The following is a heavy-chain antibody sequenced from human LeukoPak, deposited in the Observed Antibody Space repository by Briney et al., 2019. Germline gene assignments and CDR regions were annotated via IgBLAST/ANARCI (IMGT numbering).Heavy chain of an antibody. Sequence: GGSLRLSCAASGFTFSSYGMHWVRQAPGKGLEWVAVIRYDGSNQYYADSVKGRFTISRDNSKNTVYLQMNSLRAEDTAVYYCAKKMSTVTTYFDHWGQGTLVSASS. J-gene: IGHJ4*02. CDR1: GFTFSSYG. V-gene: IGHV3-30*02. CDR3: AKKMSTVTTYFDH. D-gene: IGHD4-11*01. CDR2: IRYDGSNQ.